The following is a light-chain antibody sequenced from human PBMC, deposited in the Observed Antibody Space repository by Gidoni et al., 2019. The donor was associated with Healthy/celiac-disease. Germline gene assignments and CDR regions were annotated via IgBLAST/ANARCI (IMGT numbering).Light chain of an antibody. J-gene: IGKJ4*01. Sequence: EIVLTPSPATLSLSPGERATLSCRAIQCFSSYLAWYQQKPGQAPRLLIYDASNRATGIPARFSGSGSGTDFNLTISSLEPEDFAVYYCQQRSNWPRLTFGGGTKVEIK. CDR2: DAS. V-gene: IGKV3-11*01. CDR3: QQRSNWPRLT. CDR1: QCFSSY.